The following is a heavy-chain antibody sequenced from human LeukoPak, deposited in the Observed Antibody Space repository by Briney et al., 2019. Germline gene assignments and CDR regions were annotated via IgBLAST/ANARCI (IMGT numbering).Heavy chain of an antibody. CDR2: INTNTGNP. J-gene: IGHJ5*02. D-gene: IGHD5-24*01. CDR3: ARGLEMATIIVEGDWFDP. CDR1: GYTFTSYA. Sequence: ASVKVSCKASGYTFTSYAMNWVRQAPGQGLEWMGWINTNTGNPTYAQGFTGRFVFSLDTSVSTAYLQISCLKAEDTAVYYCARGLEMATIIVEGDWFDPWGQGTLVTVSS. V-gene: IGHV7-4-1*02.